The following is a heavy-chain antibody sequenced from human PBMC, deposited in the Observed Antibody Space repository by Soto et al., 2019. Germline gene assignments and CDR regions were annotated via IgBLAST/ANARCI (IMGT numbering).Heavy chain of an antibody. D-gene: IGHD2-21*02. J-gene: IGHJ3*02. CDR3: AHRLTATAFDI. Sequence: QITLKESGPPLVKPTQTLTLTCTFSGFSLSTSGVAVGWIRQPPGKALEWLALIYWDDDKRYSPSMKGRLTITRDTSKNQVVLIMTNMDPEDTATCYCAHRLTATAFDIWGQGTMVTVSS. CDR2: IYWDDDK. V-gene: IGHV2-5*02. CDR1: GFSLSTSGVA.